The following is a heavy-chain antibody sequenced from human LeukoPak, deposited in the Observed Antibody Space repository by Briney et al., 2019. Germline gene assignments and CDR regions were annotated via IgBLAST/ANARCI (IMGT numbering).Heavy chain of an antibody. V-gene: IGHV4-34*01. J-gene: IGHJ4*02. CDR1: GGSFSGYY. CDR2: INHSGST. D-gene: IGHD3-3*01. Sequence: SETLSLTCAVYGGSFSGYYWSWIRQPPGKGLEWIGEINHSGSTNYNPSLKSRVTISVDASKNQFSLKLSSVTAADTAVYYCARDNGKDYDFWSGYYTTPSFDYWGQGTLVTVSS. CDR3: ARDNGKDYDFWSGYYTTPSFDY.